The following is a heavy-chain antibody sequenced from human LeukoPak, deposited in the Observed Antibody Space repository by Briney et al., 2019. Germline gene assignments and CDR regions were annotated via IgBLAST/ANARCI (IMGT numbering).Heavy chain of an antibody. V-gene: IGHV1-69*13. Sequence: SVKVSCKASGGTFSSYAISWVRQAPGQGLEWMGGIIPIFGTANYAQKFQGRVTITADESTSTGYMELSSLRSEDTAVYYCARGPPYYYDSSGYYPYWGQGTLVTVSS. CDR3: ARGPPYYYDSSGYYPY. J-gene: IGHJ4*02. CDR1: GGTFSSYA. D-gene: IGHD3-22*01. CDR2: IIPIFGTA.